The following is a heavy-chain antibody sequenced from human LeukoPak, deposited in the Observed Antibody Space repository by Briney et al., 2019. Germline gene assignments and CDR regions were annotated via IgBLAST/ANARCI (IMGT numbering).Heavy chain of an antibody. CDR2: INPNSGGT. V-gene: IGHV1-2*06. Sequence: ASVKVSCKASGYTFTGYYMHWVRQAPGQGLEWMGRINPNSGGTNYAQKFQGRVTITRDTSASTAYMELSSLRSEDTAVYYCARDRWWEPMDFSFDYWGQGTLVTVSS. CDR3: ARDRWWEPMDFSFDY. CDR1: GYTFTGYY. J-gene: IGHJ4*02. D-gene: IGHD1-26*01.